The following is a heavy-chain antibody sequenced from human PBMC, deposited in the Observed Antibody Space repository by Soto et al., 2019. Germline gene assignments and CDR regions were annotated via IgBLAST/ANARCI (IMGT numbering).Heavy chain of an antibody. CDR1: GFSFEYFA. D-gene: IGHD1-26*01. Sequence: GGSLRLSCAASGFSFEYFAMHWVRQVPGKGLEWVSGISWNSGSLGYADSVTGRFTISRDNAKNSLYLQMDNLRPEDTALYYCTKDSGSGSYFAWGWFDPWGQGTLVTV. V-gene: IGHV3-9*01. CDR2: ISWNSGSL. J-gene: IGHJ5*02. CDR3: TKDSGSGSYFAWGWFDP.